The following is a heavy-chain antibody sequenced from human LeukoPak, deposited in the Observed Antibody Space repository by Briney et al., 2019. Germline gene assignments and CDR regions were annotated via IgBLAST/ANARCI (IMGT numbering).Heavy chain of an antibody. J-gene: IGHJ4*02. D-gene: IGHD1-26*01. Sequence: GGPLRLSCAASGLTFSNAWMTWVRQAPGKGLEWVGRIRSKTDGGTADYAAPVKGRFTISRDDSENTLYLQMNSLKTEDTAVYYCTTIVGGYWGQGTLVTVSS. CDR3: TTIVGGY. CDR1: GLTFSNAW. CDR2: IRSKTDGGTA. V-gene: IGHV3-15*01.